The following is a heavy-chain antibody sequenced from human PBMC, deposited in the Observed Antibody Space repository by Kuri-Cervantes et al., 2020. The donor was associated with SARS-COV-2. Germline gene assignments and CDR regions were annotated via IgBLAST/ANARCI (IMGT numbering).Heavy chain of an antibody. V-gene: IGHV4-34*01. Sequence: SQTLSLTCAVYGGSFSDYCWSWVRQPPGKGLEWIGEIKHSGNTNYDPSLKSRVTISIDTSENQFSLKLSSVTAADTAVYYCARGKADIVVVPAAIGGYYYYYYGMDVWGQGTTVTVSS. D-gene: IGHD2-2*02. CDR3: ARGKADIVVVPAAIGGYYYYYYGMDV. CDR2: IKHSGNT. CDR1: GGSFSDYC. J-gene: IGHJ6*02.